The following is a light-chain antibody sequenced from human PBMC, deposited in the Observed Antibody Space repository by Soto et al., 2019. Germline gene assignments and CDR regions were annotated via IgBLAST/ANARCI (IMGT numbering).Light chain of an antibody. J-gene: IGLJ1*01. CDR1: SSDVGNYKY. CDR3: SSYTTTSSYV. Sequence: QSALTQPASVSGSPGQSITISCTGSSSDVGNYKYVSWYQQHPGKAPKLIIFDVNNRPSGISDRFSGSKSGNTASLTISGLQSEDEADYYCSSYTTTSSYVFGTGTKLTVL. V-gene: IGLV2-14*03. CDR2: DVN.